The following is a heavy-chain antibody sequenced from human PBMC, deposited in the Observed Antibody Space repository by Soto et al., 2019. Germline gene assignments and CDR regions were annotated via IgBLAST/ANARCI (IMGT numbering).Heavy chain of an antibody. V-gene: IGHV3-21*01. D-gene: IGHD2-2*01. Sequence: GGSLRLSCAASGFTFSSYSMNWVRQAPGKGLEWVSSISSSSSYIYYADSVKGRFTISRDNAKNSLYLQMNSLRAEDTAVYYCARAPLGYCSSTSCSNDAFDIWGQGTMVTVSS. CDR1: GFTFSSYS. CDR3: ARAPLGYCSSTSCSNDAFDI. CDR2: ISSSSSYI. J-gene: IGHJ3*02.